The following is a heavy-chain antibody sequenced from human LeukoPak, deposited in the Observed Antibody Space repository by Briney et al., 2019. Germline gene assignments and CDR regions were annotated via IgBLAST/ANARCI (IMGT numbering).Heavy chain of an antibody. CDR3: VRIPNGANFPNWFDP. Sequence: PGGSLRLSCAASGFILSNYNMNWVRRAPGKGLEWVSSISGNSNNINYADSVKGRFTISRDNPKNSLYLQMNSLRAEDTAMYYCVRIPNGANFPNWFDPWGQGTLATVSS. D-gene: IGHD4/OR15-4a*01. J-gene: IGHJ5*02. CDR1: GFILSNYN. V-gene: IGHV3-21*01. CDR2: ISGNSNNI.